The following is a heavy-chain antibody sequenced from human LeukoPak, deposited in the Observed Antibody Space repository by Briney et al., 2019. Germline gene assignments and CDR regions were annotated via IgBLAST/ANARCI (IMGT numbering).Heavy chain of an antibody. Sequence: SETLSLTCSVSGYSISSGYHWGWIRQPPGKGLEWIGEITYDGSTNYNPSLKSRVTISVDTSKIQFSLNLSSVTAADTAIYYCARGLASGYPPIPFDYWGQGTQVTVSS. CDR2: ITYDGST. J-gene: IGHJ4*02. CDR1: GYSISSGYH. CDR3: ARGLASGYPPIPFDY. V-gene: IGHV4-38-2*02. D-gene: IGHD3-3*01.